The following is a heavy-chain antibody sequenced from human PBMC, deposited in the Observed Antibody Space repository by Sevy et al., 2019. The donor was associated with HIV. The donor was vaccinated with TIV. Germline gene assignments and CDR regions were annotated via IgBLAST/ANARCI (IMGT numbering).Heavy chain of an antibody. Sequence: GGSLRLSCAASGFTFSSYAMFWVRQAPGKGLEWVSSISDTGIGTYYADSVKGRFTISRDNSKNTLYLQMSSLRAEDTAVYYCARTGRSRSGTTCPIDYWGQGALVTVSS. CDR2: ISDTGIGT. CDR3: ARTGRSRSGTTCPIDY. V-gene: IGHV3-23*01. J-gene: IGHJ4*02. D-gene: IGHD6-19*01. CDR1: GFTFSSYA.